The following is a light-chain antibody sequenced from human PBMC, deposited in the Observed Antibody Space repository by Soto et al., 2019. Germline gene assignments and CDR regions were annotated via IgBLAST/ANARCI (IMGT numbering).Light chain of an antibody. V-gene: IGKV3-20*01. CDR2: GAS. Sequence: EIVLTQSPGTLSLSPGERATLSCRASQSVYSNYVDWYQQKPGQAPRLLIYGASSRATGIPDRFSCSGFGTVFTLTISRLESENFAVYYCHQYCSAPHTFGQGTKLEIK. CDR1: QSVYSNY. CDR3: HQYCSAPHT. J-gene: IGKJ2*01.